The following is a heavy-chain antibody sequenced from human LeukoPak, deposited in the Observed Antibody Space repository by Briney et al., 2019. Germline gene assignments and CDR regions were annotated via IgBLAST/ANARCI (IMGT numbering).Heavy chain of an antibody. CDR3: AKDGALYYYDSSGYYSY. D-gene: IGHD3-22*01. J-gene: IGHJ4*02. CDR2: ISYDGSNK. V-gene: IGHV3-30*18. CDR1: GFTFSSYG. Sequence: GGSLRLSCAASGFTFSSYGMHWVRQAPGKGLEWVAVISYDGSNKYYADSVKGRFTISRDNSENTLYLQMNSLRAEDTAVYYCAKDGALYYYDSSGYYSYWGQGTLVTASS.